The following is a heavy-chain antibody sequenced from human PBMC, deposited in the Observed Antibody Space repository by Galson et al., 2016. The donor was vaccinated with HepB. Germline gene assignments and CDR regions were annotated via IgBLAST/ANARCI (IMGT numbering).Heavy chain of an antibody. CDR3: AREFRIAVAGTDWTYDAFDI. CDR2: ISYSGST. J-gene: IGHJ3*02. Sequence: SETLSLTCTVSGGSISTYYWSWIRQPPGKGLEWIGYISYSGSTNHNPSLKSRLTISVDTSKNQLSLKLGSVTAADTAVYYCAREFRIAVAGTDWTYDAFDIWGQGTMVTVSS. D-gene: IGHD6-19*01. V-gene: IGHV4-59*01. CDR1: GGSISTYY.